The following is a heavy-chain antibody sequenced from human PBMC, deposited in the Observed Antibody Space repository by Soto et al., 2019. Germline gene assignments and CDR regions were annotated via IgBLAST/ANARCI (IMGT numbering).Heavy chain of an antibody. Sequence: SETLSLTCTVSGGSISSYYWSWIRQPPGKGLEWIGYIYYSGSTNYNPSLKSRVTISLDTSKNQFSLKLSSVTAADTAVYYCARLGYYDSSGLDYWGQGTLVTSPQ. D-gene: IGHD3-22*01. J-gene: IGHJ4*02. CDR2: IYYSGST. V-gene: IGHV4-59*08. CDR1: GGSISSYY. CDR3: ARLGYYDSSGLDY.